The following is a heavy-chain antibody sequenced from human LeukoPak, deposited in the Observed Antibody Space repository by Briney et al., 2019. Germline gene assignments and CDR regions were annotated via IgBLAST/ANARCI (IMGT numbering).Heavy chain of an antibody. D-gene: IGHD3-3*01. J-gene: IGHJ1*01. Sequence: SETLSLTCTVSGGSISSSSYYWGWIRQPPGKGLEWIGSIYYSGSTYYNPSLKSRFTISVDTSKNQFSLKLSSVTAADTAVYYCARANYDFWSGYLLQHWGQGTLVTVSS. V-gene: IGHV4-39*07. CDR2: IYYSGST. CDR1: GGSISSSSYY. CDR3: ARANYDFWSGYLLQH.